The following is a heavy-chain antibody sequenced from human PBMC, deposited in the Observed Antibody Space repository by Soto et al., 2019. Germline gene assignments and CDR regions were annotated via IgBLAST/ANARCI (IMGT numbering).Heavy chain of an antibody. CDR2: MSGNGDGI. CDR1: GFTFSNYG. D-gene: IGHD5-12*01. CDR3: AKGHLGSGYVRQPFAY. J-gene: IGHJ4*02. Sequence: EVQLLESGGGLVQRGGSLRLSCAASGFTFSNYGMSWVRQAPGKGLEWASAMSGNGDGIYYADSVQGRVTISGDNSKNTLYLEMSSLIADGSALDYCAKGHLGSGYVRQPFAYWGQGTLVTVSS. V-gene: IGHV3-23*01.